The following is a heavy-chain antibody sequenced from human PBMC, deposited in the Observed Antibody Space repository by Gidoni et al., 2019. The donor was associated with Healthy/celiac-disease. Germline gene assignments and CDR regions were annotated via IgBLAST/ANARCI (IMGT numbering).Heavy chain of an antibody. CDR2: IWYDGSNK. CDR1: GFTSRRHG. D-gene: IGHD4-4*01. V-gene: IGHV3-33*01. Sequence: QVQLVTSGGGVVHPGRSLILSCAASGFTSRRHGMHWVRQAPGKGLEWVAVIWYDGSNKYYAESVKGRFTISRDKSKNTLYLQMNSLRAEDTAVYYCARNDYSNYGNLLGAFDYWGQGTLVTVSS. CDR3: ARNDYSNYGNLLGAFDY. J-gene: IGHJ4*02.